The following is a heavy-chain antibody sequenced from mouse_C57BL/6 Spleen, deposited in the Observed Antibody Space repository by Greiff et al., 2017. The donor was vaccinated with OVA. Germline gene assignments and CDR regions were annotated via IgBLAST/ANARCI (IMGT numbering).Heavy chain of an antibody. CDR3: ARRGFGNYYFDY. CDR1: GYTFTDYY. Sequence: EVQLQQSGPELVKPGASVKISCKASGYTFTDYYMNWVKQSHGKSLEWIGDINPNNGGTSYNQKFKGKATLTVDKSSSTAYMELRSLTSEDSAVYYCARRGFGNYYFDYWGQGTTLTVSS. D-gene: IGHD2-1*01. J-gene: IGHJ2*01. V-gene: IGHV1-26*01. CDR2: INPNNGGT.